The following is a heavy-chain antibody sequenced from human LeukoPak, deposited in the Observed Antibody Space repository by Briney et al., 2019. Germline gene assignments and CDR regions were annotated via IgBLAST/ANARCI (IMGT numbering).Heavy chain of an antibody. Sequence: GGSLRLSCAASEFTFYNYRMSWVRQAPGKGLEWVANIEEDGSVKYYVDSVKGRFTISRDNAKNSLYLQMNSLRVEDTAVYYCARINNRAFDYWGQGTLVTVSS. J-gene: IGHJ4*02. CDR2: IEEDGSVK. D-gene: IGHD1-14*01. CDR1: EFTFYNYR. V-gene: IGHV3-7*01. CDR3: ARINNRAFDY.